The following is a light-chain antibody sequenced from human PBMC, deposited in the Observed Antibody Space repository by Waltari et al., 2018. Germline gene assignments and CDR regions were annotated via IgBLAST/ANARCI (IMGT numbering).Light chain of an antibody. CDR1: QSLLHGDGRNF. CDR2: MGS. V-gene: IGKV2-28*01. J-gene: IGKJ4*01. CDR3: MQARQPPYT. Sequence: DIVMTQSPLSLPVTPGEPASISCRSSQSLLHGDGRNFLAWYLQKPGQSPQLLIYMGSNRASGVPDRFSGSGSGTYFTLTISRVEAEDVGVYYCMQARQPPYTFGGGTKVEIK.